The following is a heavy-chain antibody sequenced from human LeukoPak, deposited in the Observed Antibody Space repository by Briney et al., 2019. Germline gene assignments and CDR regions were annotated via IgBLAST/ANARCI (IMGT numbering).Heavy chain of an antibody. CDR3: ALDSSGWSDDSFDI. CDR2: IYYSEST. Sequence: PSETLSLTCTVSGASISFYYWSWLRQPPGKGLEWIGYIYYSESTNYNPSLKSRVTMSIDTSKNHFSLNLNSVTAADTAIYYCALDSSGWSDDSFDIWGQGTMVTVSS. J-gene: IGHJ3*02. CDR1: GASISFYY. V-gene: IGHV4-59*01. D-gene: IGHD6-13*01.